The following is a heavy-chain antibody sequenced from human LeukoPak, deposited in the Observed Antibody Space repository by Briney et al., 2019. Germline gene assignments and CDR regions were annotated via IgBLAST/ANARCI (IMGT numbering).Heavy chain of an antibody. Sequence: GGSLRLSCAASGFTFSSYWMHWVRRAPGKGLEWVAVIWYDGSNKYYADSVKGRFTISRDNSKNTLYLQMNSLRAEDTAVYYCARVASYYDSSGYLGGMDVWGQGTTVTVSS. V-gene: IGHV3-33*08. CDR1: GFTFSSYW. CDR2: IWYDGSNK. CDR3: ARVASYYDSSGYLGGMDV. D-gene: IGHD3-22*01. J-gene: IGHJ6*02.